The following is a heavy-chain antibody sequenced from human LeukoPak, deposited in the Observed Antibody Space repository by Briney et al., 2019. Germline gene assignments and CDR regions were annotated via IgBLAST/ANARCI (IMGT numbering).Heavy chain of an antibody. CDR1: GGTFSSYA. CDR2: ISAYNGNT. D-gene: IGHD3-10*01. J-gene: IGHJ4*02. Sequence: GSSVKVSCKASGGTFSSYAISWVRQAPGQGLEWMGWISAYNGNTNYAQKLQGRVTMTTDTSTSTAYMELRSLRSDDTAVYYCASVTDYYGSGSYYKGEQIFDYWGQGTLVTVSS. V-gene: IGHV1-18*01. CDR3: ASVTDYYGSGSYYKGEQIFDY.